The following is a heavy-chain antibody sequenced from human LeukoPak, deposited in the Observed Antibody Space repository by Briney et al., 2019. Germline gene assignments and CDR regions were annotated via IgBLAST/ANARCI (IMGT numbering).Heavy chain of an antibody. CDR2: FDPEDGET. D-gene: IGHD5-24*01. CDR3: ATPNGYNYAFDY. V-gene: IGHV1-24*01. Sequence: ASVKVSCKVSGYTLTELSMHWVRQAPGKGLEWMGGFDPEDGETIYAQKFQGRVTMTEDTSTDTAYMELSSLRSEDTAVYYCATPNGYNYAFDYWGQGTLVTVSS. CDR1: GYTLTELS. J-gene: IGHJ4*02.